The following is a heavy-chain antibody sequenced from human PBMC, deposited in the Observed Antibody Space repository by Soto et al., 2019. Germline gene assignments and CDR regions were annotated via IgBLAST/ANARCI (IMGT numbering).Heavy chain of an antibody. D-gene: IGHD1-7*01. CDR3: ASRDPGTSVDY. J-gene: IGHJ4*02. CDR1: RGSFTSNNW. CDR2: IYRTGST. Sequence: LRSAVSRGSFTSNNWSTCVRQPPGQGLEWIGEIYRTGSTNYNPSLKSRVTISLDKSENQFSLKVTSLTAADTAVYYCASRDPGTSVDYWGQGTLVTVSS. V-gene: IGHV4-4*02.